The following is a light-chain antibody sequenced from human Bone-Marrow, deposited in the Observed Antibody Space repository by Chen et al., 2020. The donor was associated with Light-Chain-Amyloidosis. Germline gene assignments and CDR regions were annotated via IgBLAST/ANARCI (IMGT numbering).Light chain of an antibody. Sequence: DIVLMQSPGTLSLSPGEGANLSCRASQTISSNYLTWHQQKFGQAPRLLIYGSSSRATGIPDRFTGSGSRTDLTRTINRLEPEDFAMYYCQQYGTSPLTFGGGTKVGIK. CDR2: GSS. V-gene: IGKV3-20*01. CDR3: QQYGTSPLT. J-gene: IGKJ4*01. CDR1: QTISSNY.